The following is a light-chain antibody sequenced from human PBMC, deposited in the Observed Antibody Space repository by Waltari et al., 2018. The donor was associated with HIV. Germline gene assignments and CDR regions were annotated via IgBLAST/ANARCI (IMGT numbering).Light chain of an antibody. V-gene: IGKV4-1*01. CDR1: QNVLYSSNNKNY. J-gene: IGKJ3*01. CDR3: QQYYTTPLT. Sequence: DIVMTQSPDSLAVAPGERATINCKSSQNVLYSSNNKNYLAWYQQKPGQPPKLLIYWASTRESGVPDRFSGSGSGTDFTLTISSLQAEDVAVYYCQQYYTTPLTFGPGTKVDIK. CDR2: WAS.